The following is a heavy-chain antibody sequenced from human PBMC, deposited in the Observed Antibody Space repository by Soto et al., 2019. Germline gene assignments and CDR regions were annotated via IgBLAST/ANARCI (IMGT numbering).Heavy chain of an antibody. CDR2: IKSKTDGGTT. J-gene: IGHJ4*02. CDR1: GFTFSNAW. Sequence: GGSLRLSCAASGFTFSNAWMNWVRQAPGKGLEWVGRIKSKTDGGTTDYAAPVKGRFTISRDDSKNTLYLQMNSLKTEDTAVYYCTVQYYDILTGYYNVVDYWGQGTLVTVSS. D-gene: IGHD3-9*01. CDR3: TVQYYDILTGYYNVVDY. V-gene: IGHV3-15*07.